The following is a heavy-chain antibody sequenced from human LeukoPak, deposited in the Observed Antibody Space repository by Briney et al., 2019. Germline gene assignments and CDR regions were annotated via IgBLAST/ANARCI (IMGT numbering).Heavy chain of an antibody. CDR1: GGSISNYY. Sequence: PSATLSLTCTVSGGSISNYYWNWIRQPPGKGLEWIGYIYYTGNTNYNPSLKSRVTISVDTSKNQFSLKLSSVTAADTAVYYCARRRSGLDGSKFDYWGQGTLVTVSS. D-gene: IGHD3/OR15-3a*01. J-gene: IGHJ4*02. V-gene: IGHV4-59*08. CDR3: ARRRSGLDGSKFDY. CDR2: IYYTGNT.